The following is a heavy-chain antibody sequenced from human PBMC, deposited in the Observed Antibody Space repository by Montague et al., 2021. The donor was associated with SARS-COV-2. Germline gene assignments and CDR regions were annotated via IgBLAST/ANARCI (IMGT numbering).Heavy chain of an antibody. CDR3: ASPTDYYESSGSDAFDI. J-gene: IGHJ3*02. Sequence: SETLSLTCTVSGGSISSSNYYWGWIRQPPGKGLEWIGSIYYSGSTYYNPSLKSRVTISVDTSKNQFSLKLSSVTAADTAVYYCASPTDYYESSGSDAFDIWGQGTMVTVSS. CDR1: GGSISSSNYY. CDR2: IYYSGST. V-gene: IGHV4-39*01. D-gene: IGHD3-22*01.